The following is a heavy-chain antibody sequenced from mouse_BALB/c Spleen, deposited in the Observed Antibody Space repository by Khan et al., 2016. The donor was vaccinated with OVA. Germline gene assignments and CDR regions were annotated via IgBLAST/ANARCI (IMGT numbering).Heavy chain of an antibody. J-gene: IGHJ4*01. CDR1: GSTFTNYY. CDR2: IYPGNVNT. D-gene: IGHD1-1*01. CDR3: ARGDYYGQDAMDY. V-gene: IGHV1S56*01. Sequence: QVQLQQSGPELVKPGASVRISCKASGSTFTNYYIHWVKQRPGQGLEWIGWIYPGNVNTNYNETFKGKATLTADNSSTTAYMQLSSLTSEDSAVYSYARGDYYGQDAMDYWGQGTSVTVSS.